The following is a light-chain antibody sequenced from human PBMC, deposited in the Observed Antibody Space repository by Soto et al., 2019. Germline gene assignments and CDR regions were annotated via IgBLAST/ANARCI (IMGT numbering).Light chain of an antibody. Sequence: DIQMTQSPCTLSASVEDRVTITCRARQNINRWLAWYQQRPGKAPNLLIHKASTLEVGVPSRFSGSASGTEFTLTISSLQPDDFALYFCLQYNVYPLSIGGGTKVEIK. CDR1: QNINRW. V-gene: IGKV1-5*03. J-gene: IGKJ4*01. CDR2: KAS. CDR3: LQYNVYPLS.